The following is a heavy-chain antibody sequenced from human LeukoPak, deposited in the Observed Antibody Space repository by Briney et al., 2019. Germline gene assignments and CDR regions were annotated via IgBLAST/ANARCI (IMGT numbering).Heavy chain of an antibody. CDR3: ARELSAAAPYYMDV. CDR2: IIPMLRSS. V-gene: IGHV1-69*16. CDR1: GGTFCGYT. J-gene: IGHJ6*03. D-gene: IGHD6-25*01. Sequence: SVKVSCKASGGTFCGYTISWVRQAPGQGLEWMGGIIPMLRSSTYAQSFQGRLTITTDESTTTVHMELRSLRSEDTAVCYCARELSAAAPYYMDVWGKGTTVTVSS.